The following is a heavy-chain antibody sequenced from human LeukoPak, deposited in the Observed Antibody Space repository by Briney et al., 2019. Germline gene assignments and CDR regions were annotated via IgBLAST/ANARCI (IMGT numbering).Heavy chain of an antibody. Sequence: GGSLSLSCAVSGFPFSSYAMSWVRRAPGKGLEWVSAICGSGGSAYYADSVKGRFTISRDNSKNTLYLQMNSLRAEDTAVYYCAKTYYYESSRYYFSWGQGTLVTVSS. V-gene: IGHV3-23*01. D-gene: IGHD3-22*01. CDR3: AKTYYYESSRYYFS. J-gene: IGHJ4*02. CDR1: GFPFSSYA. CDR2: ICGSGGSA.